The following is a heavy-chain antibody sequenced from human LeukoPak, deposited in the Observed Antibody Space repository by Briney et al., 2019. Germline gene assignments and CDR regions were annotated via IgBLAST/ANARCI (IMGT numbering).Heavy chain of an antibody. J-gene: IGHJ4*02. CDR3: TRDPINRRYLKYFDY. Sequence: PGGSLRLSCAASGFTFSSYAMSWVRQAPGKGLEWVGFIRSNTYGATTEYAASVQGRFTISRDDSEGIAYLEMNSLKPEDTAVYYCTRDPINRRYLKYFDYWGQGALVTVSS. CDR2: IRSNTYGATT. D-gene: IGHD1-1*01. V-gene: IGHV3-49*04. CDR1: GFTFSSYA.